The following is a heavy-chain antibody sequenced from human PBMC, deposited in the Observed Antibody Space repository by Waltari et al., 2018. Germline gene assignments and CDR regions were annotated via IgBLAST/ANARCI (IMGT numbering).Heavy chain of an antibody. D-gene: IGHD1-7*01. CDR2: VEPEDGET. CDR1: GYTLTELS. Sequence: QVQLVQSGAEVKKPGASVKVSCKVSGYTLTELSMHWVRQAPGKGLEWMGGVEPEDGETIYAQNHQGRVTMTEDTSTDTAYMELSSLRSEDTAVYYCATVGISGTTVPPNWFDPWGQGTLVTVSS. CDR3: ATVGISGTTVPPNWFDP. J-gene: IGHJ5*02. V-gene: IGHV1-24*01.